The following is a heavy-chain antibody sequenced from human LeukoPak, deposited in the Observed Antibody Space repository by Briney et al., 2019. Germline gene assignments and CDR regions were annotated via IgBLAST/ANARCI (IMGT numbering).Heavy chain of an antibody. V-gene: IGHV3-30*02. J-gene: IGHJ4*02. CDR1: GFTFSSYG. CDR3: AKAPCGSCYSADY. Sequence: GGSLRLSCAASGFTFSSYGMHWVRQAPGKGLEWVAFIRYDGSNKYYADSVKGRFAISRDNSKNTLYLQMNNLRAEDTAVYYCAKAPCGSCYSADYWGQGTLVTVSS. D-gene: IGHD2-15*01. CDR2: IRYDGSNK.